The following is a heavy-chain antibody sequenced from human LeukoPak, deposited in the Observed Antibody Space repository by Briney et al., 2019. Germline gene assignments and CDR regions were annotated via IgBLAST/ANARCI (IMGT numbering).Heavy chain of an antibody. CDR2: ISYDGSNK. CDR1: GFTFSSYA. Sequence: GGSLRLSCAASGFTFSSYAMHWVRQAPGKGLEWVAVISYDGSNKYYADSVKGRFTISRDNSKNTLYLQMNSLRAEDTAVYYCARPGTTGTTWKYYFDYWGQGTLVTVSS. J-gene: IGHJ4*02. V-gene: IGHV3-30-3*01. D-gene: IGHD1-1*01. CDR3: ARPGTTGTTWKYYFDY.